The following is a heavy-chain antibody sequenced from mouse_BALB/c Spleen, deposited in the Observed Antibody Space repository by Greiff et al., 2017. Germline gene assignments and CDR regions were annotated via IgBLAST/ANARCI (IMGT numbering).Heavy chain of an antibody. CDR2: INPSNGGT. CDR1: GYTFTSYY. J-gene: IGHJ2*01. CDR3: TRSGIYYYGSSDY. D-gene: IGHD1-1*01. Sequence: QVQLQQSGAELVKPGASVKLSCKASGYTFTSYYMYWVKQRPGQGLEWIGEINPSNGGTNFNEKFKSKATLTVDKSSSTAYMQLSSLTSEDSAVYYCTRSGIYYYGSSDYWGQGTTLTVSS. V-gene: IGHV1S81*02.